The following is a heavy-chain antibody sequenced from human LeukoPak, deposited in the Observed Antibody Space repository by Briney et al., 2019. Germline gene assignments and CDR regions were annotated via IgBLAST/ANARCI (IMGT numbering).Heavy chain of an antibody. CDR1: GGSINNYY. J-gene: IGHJ6*03. D-gene: IGHD5-18*01. Sequence: PSETLSLTCTVSGGSINNYYWGWIRQPPGKGLEWIGYIHYSGSTNYNPSLKSRVTISVNMSKNQFSLRLSSVTAADTAVYYCARTTEGGYTYDYFYYYYMDVWGKGTTVTISS. CDR3: ARTTEGGYTYDYFYYYYMDV. CDR2: IHYSGST. V-gene: IGHV4-59*01.